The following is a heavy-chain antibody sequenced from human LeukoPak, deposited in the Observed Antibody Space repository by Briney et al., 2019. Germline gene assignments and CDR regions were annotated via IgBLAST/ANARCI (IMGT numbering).Heavy chain of an antibody. D-gene: IGHD6-19*01. CDR1: GGSFSGYY. CDR2: INHSGST. V-gene: IGHV4-34*01. CDR3: ARIGIAVAGRVY. Sequence: SETLSLTCAVYGGSFSGYYWSWIRQPPGKGLEWIGEINHSGSTNYSPSLKSRVTISVDTSKNQFSLKLSSVTAADTAVYYCARIGIAVAGRVYWGQGTLVTVSS. J-gene: IGHJ4*02.